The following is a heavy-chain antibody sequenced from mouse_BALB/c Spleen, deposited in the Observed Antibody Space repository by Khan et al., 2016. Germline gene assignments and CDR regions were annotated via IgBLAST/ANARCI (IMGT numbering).Heavy chain of an antibody. V-gene: IGHV14-4*02. CDR3: NAIYYGSDVYFDS. CDR2: IDPENGDT. D-gene: IGHD1-1*01. CDR1: VFNIKDYY. J-gene: IGHJ2*01. Sequence: VRLQQSGAELVRSGASVKLSCTASVFNIKDYYMHWVKQRPEQGLEWIGWIDPENGDTEYAPKFQGKATMTADTSSNAAYLQFSSLTSEDSAVYYCNAIYYGSDVYFDSWGQGTTLTVSS.